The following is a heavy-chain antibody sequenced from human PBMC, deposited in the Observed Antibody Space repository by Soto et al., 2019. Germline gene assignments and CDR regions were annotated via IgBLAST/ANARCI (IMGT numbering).Heavy chain of an antibody. CDR2: IYNSGNT. CDR1: GGSISDGAYY. D-gene: IGHD2-21*01. CDR3: ASGLSGDKVDQ. Sequence: SETLSLTCTVSGGSISDGAYYWSWIRQPPGKGLEWIGHIYNSGNTYNNPSLRSRLTMSLDTSKSQFSLNLNSVTAADTAVYYCASGLSGDKVDQWGQGTLVTVSS. V-gene: IGHV4-30-4*01. J-gene: IGHJ4*02.